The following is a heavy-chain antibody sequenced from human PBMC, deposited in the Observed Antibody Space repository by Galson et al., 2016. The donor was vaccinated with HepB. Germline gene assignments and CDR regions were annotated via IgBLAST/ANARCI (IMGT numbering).Heavy chain of an antibody. V-gene: IGHV3-49*03. J-gene: IGHJ6*02. D-gene: IGHD4/OR15-4a*01. CDR3: TKAQTIGSYYGMDV. Sequence: SLRLSCATSGFTFGDYAMSWFRQAPGKGLEWVGFIRSKAYSGTADYAASVKGRFTISRDDYKSIAYLHMNSLKTEDTGVYFCTKAQTIGSYYGMDVWGQGTTVTIS. CDR1: GFTFGDYA. CDR2: IRSKAYSGTA.